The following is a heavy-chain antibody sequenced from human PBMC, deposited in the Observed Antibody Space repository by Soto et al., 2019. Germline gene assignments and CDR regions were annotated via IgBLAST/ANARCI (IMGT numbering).Heavy chain of an antibody. CDR1: GYTFTSYG. CDR3: ARDFMAFGGVTRGVIDY. V-gene: IGHV1-18*01. Sequence: QVQLVQSGAEVKKPGASVKVSCKPSGYTFTSYGISWVRQAPGQGLEWMGWISAYNGNTNSAQKLQGRVTMTTDTPTSTAYMELRSLRSDDTAVYYCARDFMAFGGVTRGVIDYWGQGTLVTVSS. D-gene: IGHD3-16*01. J-gene: IGHJ4*02. CDR2: ISAYNGNT.